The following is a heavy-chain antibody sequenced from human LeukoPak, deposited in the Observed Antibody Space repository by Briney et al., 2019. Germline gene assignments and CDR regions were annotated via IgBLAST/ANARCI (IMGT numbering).Heavy chain of an antibody. D-gene: IGHD3-10*01. Sequence: PWGSLRLSCAASGFTFSIYTMNWVRPAPGKGLEWVSYISSGGSNINYADSVKGRFTISRDNAKNSLYLQMNSLRAEDTAVYYCAREGITMVRGFDYWGQGTLVTVSS. CDR1: GFTFSIYT. J-gene: IGHJ4*02. CDR2: ISSGGSNI. CDR3: AREGITMVRGFDY. V-gene: IGHV3-48*03.